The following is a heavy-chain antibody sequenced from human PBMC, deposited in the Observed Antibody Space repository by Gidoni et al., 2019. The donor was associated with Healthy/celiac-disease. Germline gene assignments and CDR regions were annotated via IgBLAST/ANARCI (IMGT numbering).Heavy chain of an antibody. J-gene: IGHJ5*02. CDR2: ISGSGGST. CDR3: AKDDTSGELFSYNWFDP. V-gene: IGHV3-23*01. CDR1: GFPVSRYA. D-gene: IGHD3-10*01. Sequence: EVQLLESGGGLVQHGGSLRLYCAASGFPVSRYAMSWVRQAPGKGLDWVSAISGSGGSTYYADSVKGRFTISRDNSKNTLYLQMNSLRAEDTAVYYCAKDDTSGELFSYNWFDPWGQGTLVTVSS.